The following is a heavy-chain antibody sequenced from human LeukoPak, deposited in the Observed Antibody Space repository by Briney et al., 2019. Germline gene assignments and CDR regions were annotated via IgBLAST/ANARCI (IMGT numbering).Heavy chain of an antibody. CDR2: IYYSGTT. CDR3: ARLFYGDYYFDY. D-gene: IGHD4-17*01. CDR1: GGSISSSYY. V-gene: IGHV4-39*01. Sequence: SETLSLTCTVSGGSISSSYYWGWIRQPPGKGLEWIGSIYYSGTTYYNPSLKSRVAISVDTSKNQFSLKLSSVTAADTAVYYCARLFYGDYYFDYWGQGTLVTVSS. J-gene: IGHJ4*02.